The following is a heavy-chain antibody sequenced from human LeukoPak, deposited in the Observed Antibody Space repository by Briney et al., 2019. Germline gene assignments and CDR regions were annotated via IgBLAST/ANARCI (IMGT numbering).Heavy chain of an antibody. CDR1: GFTFKNYA. V-gene: IGHV3-23*01. J-gene: IGHJ4*02. Sequence: GGSLRLSCVVSGFTFKNYAMSWVRQAPGKGLECVSSIRDSGNGTDYADSVKGRFTVSRDNSKNTLYLQMNTLSADDTAVYYCAKWAYYDFWSGHYKSHFDSWGQGTLVTVSP. CDR2: IRDSGNGT. CDR3: AKWAYYDFWSGHYKSHFDS. D-gene: IGHD3-3*01.